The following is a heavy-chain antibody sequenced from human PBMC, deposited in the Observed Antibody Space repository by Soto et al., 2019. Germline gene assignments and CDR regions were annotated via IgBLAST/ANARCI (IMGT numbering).Heavy chain of an antibody. V-gene: IGHV4-34*01. CDR1: GGSFSGYY. CDR2: INHSGST. J-gene: IGHJ5*02. Sequence: SETLSLTCAVYGGSFSGYYWSWIRQPPGKGLEWIGEINHSGSTNYNPSLKSRVTISVDTSKNQFSLKLSSVTAADTAVYFCARLVVVAPVANAWGQGTLVTVSS. D-gene: IGHD2-2*01. CDR3: ARLVVVAPVANA.